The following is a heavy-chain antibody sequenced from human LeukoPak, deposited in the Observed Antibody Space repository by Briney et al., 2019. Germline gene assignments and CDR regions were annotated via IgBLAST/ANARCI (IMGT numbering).Heavy chain of an antibody. V-gene: IGHV4-61*02. D-gene: IGHD3-10*01. CDR1: GGSISSGSYY. J-gene: IGHJ4*02. CDR3: ARGLWFGELLSAFDY. CDR2: IYTSGST. Sequence: SQALFLTCTVSGGSISSGSYYWSWLRQPAGRGLEWIGRIYTSGSTNYNPSLKSRVTISVDTSKNQFSLKLSSVTAADTAVYYCARGLWFGELLSAFDYWGQGTLVTVSS.